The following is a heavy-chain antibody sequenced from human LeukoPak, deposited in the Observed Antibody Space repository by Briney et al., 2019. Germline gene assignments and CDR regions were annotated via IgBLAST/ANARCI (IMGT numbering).Heavy chain of an antibody. CDR2: ISGSGGST. J-gene: IGHJ4*02. CDR1: GFTFSSYA. V-gene: IGHV3-23*01. CDR3: TKGSMNSGWPGGH. D-gene: IGHD6-19*01. Sequence: QAGGSLRLSSAASGFTFSSYAMSWVRQAPGKGREWVWGISGSGGSTYYAESVKGRFTISRDNSKNMLYFQMNSLRAEDTAIYFCTKGSMNSGWPGGHWGQGTLVTVSS.